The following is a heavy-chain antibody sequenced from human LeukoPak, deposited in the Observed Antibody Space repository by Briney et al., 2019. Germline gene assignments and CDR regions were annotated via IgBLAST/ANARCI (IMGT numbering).Heavy chain of an antibody. D-gene: IGHD1-26*01. J-gene: IGHJ4*02. CDR1: GYTFTGYY. V-gene: IGHV1-2*02. CDR2: INPNSGGT. Sequence: ASVKVSCKASGYTFTGYYMHWVRQAPGQGLEWMGWINPNSGGTNYAQKFQGRVTMTRDTSNSTAYMELSRLRSDDTAVYYCARESGSYQPGDYWGQGTLVTGPS. CDR3: ARESGSYQPGDY.